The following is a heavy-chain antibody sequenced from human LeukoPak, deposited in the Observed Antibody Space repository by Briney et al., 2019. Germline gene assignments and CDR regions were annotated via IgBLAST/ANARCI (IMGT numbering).Heavy chain of an antibody. V-gene: IGHV5-51*01. Sequence: GESLKIPCEGSGYRFTSYWIAWVRQMPGKGLEWMGIIYPGGSDTRYSPSFQGQVTISADKSISTAYLQWSSLKASDTAMYYCARLIGYTHYYWGQGTLVTVSS. D-gene: IGHD5-18*01. J-gene: IGHJ4*02. CDR2: IYPGGSDT. CDR1: GYRFTSYW. CDR3: ARLIGYTHYY.